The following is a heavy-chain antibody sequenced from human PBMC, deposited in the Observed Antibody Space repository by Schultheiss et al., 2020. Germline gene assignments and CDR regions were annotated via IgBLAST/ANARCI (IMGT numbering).Heavy chain of an antibody. CDR2: IKPDGSEE. CDR1: GFTFSDYY. D-gene: IGHD3-16*02. Sequence: GESLKISCAASGFTFSDYYMSWVRQAPGKGLEWVANIKPDGSEENYLDSVKGRFTISRDNAKNSLYLQMNSLRAEDTAVYYCARDREEQGVIGIYYYYGMDVWGQGTTVTVSS. J-gene: IGHJ6*02. V-gene: IGHV3-7*01. CDR3: ARDREEQGVIGIYYYYGMDV.